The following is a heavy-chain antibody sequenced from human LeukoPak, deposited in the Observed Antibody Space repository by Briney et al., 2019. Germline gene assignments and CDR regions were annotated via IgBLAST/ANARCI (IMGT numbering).Heavy chain of an antibody. CDR1: GFTISSYS. Sequence: PGGSLRLSCVASGFTISSYSMNWVRQAPGKGLEWVSSISSSSNYIYYADSVKGRFTISRDNAKNSLYLQMNSLRAEDTAVYFCARDIVVRGTGFDPWGQGTLVTVSS. D-gene: IGHD3-16*02. CDR2: ISSSSNYI. CDR3: ARDIVVRGTGFDP. J-gene: IGHJ5*02. V-gene: IGHV3-21*01.